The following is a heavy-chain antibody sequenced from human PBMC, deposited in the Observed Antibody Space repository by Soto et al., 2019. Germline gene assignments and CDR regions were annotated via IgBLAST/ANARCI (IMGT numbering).Heavy chain of an antibody. Sequence: QVQLVQSGAEVKKPGASEKVSCKASGYTFSSYGISWVRQAPGQGLEWMGWISAYNGNTKYAQKLQGRVTMTTDTATSTAYMALRSLRYDDTAVYYCARDLGQQLFDYWGQGTLVTVSS. CDR2: ISAYNGNT. J-gene: IGHJ4*02. D-gene: IGHD6-13*01. CDR1: GYTFSSYG. CDR3: ARDLGQQLFDY. V-gene: IGHV1-18*01.